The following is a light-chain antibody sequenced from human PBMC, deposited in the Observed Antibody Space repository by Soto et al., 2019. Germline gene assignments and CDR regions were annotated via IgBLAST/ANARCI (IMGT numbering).Light chain of an antibody. Sequence: DIQMTQSPSSLSASVGDRVTITCQASQDISNYLNWYQQKPGKAPKLLIYDASNLETGVPSRFSGSGSGTDFTFTISGMPTEDIAKYYCQQYDNLPLTFGGGTKVDIK. J-gene: IGKJ4*01. CDR1: QDISNY. CDR3: QQYDNLPLT. V-gene: IGKV1-33*01. CDR2: DAS.